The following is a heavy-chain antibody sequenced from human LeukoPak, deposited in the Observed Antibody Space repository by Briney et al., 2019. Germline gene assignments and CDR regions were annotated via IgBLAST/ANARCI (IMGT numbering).Heavy chain of an antibody. J-gene: IGHJ4*02. V-gene: IGHV5-51*01. CDR2: IYPGDSDA. CDR1: GYSFTSYW. CDR3: ARHRIPYYYDSSGYYDYYYFDY. D-gene: IGHD3-22*01. Sequence: GESLKISCKGSGYSFTSYWIGWVRQMPGKGLEWMGIIYPGDSDARYSPSFQGQVTISADKSISTAYLQWSSLKASDTAMYYCARHRIPYYYDSSGYYDYYYFDYWGQGTLVTVSS.